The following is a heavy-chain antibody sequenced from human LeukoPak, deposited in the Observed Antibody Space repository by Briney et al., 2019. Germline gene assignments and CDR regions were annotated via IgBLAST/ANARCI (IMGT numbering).Heavy chain of an antibody. D-gene: IGHD2-15*01. V-gene: IGHV4-34*01. J-gene: IGHJ5*02. CDR1: GGSFSGYY. Sequence: PSETLSLTCAVYGGSFSGYYWSWIRQPPGKGLEWIGEINHSGSTNYNPSLKSRVTISVDTSKNQFSLKLSSVTAADTAVYYCARDQGYCSGGSCYSIFGFNWFDPWGQGTLVTVSS. CDR3: ARDQGYCSGGSCYSIFGFNWFDP. CDR2: INHSGST.